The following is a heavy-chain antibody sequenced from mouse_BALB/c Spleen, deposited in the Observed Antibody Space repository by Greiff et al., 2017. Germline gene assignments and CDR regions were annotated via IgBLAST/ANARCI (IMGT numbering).Heavy chain of an antibody. Sequence: EVKLVESGGGLVKPGGSLKLSCAASGFTFSDYYMYWVRQTPEKRLEWVATISDGGSYTYYPDSVKGRFTISRDNAKNNLYLQMSSLKSEDTAMYYCARDRDRGFGYWGQGTLVTVSA. CDR1: GFTFSDYY. CDR2: ISDGGSYT. CDR3: ARDRDRGFGY. J-gene: IGHJ3*01. V-gene: IGHV5-4*02. D-gene: IGHD3-3*01.